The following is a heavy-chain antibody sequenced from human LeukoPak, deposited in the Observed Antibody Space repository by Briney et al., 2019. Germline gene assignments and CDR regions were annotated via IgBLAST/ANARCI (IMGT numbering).Heavy chain of an antibody. V-gene: IGHV3-30*18. CDR3: AKELSGFVASFEY. Sequence: GVSLRLSCAASGFTFSSYGMHWVRQAPGKGLEWGAITSYDESYKNYADSVKGRFTIYRDNSKITLYLQMDSLRADDTAVYYCAKELSGFVASFEYWGQGTLVTVSS. D-gene: IGHD3-22*01. J-gene: IGHJ4*02. CDR1: GFTFSSYG. CDR2: TSYDESYK.